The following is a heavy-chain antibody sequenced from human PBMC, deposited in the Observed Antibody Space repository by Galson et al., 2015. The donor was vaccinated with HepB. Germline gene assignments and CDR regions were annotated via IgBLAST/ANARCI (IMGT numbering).Heavy chain of an antibody. CDR2: ISWNSGST. CDR1: GFTFADYA. D-gene: IGHD4-17*01. Sequence: SLRLSCAPSGFTFADYAMNWVRQAPGKGLEWVSGISWNSGSTGYADSVKGRFTISRDNAKNSLYLQMNSLRAEDTALYYCAKEIVLGDYVTIEAIDIWFQVTIGTVSS. V-gene: IGHV3-9*01. CDR3: AKEIVLGDYVTIEAIDI. J-gene: IGHJ3*02.